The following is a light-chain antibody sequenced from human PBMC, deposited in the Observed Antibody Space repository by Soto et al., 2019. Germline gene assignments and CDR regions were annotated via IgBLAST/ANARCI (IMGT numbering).Light chain of an antibody. J-gene: IGKJ3*01. CDR3: QKYNGAPPLFT. V-gene: IGKV1-27*01. CDR2: AAS. Sequence: DIQMTQSPSSLSASVGDRLTITCRAGHDIGNSLAWYQQKPGQVPKLVIFAASTLQSGVPSRFSGSGSGTDFTLTINSLQPEDVATYYCQKYNGAPPLFTCGPGTKVDIK. CDR1: HDIGNS.